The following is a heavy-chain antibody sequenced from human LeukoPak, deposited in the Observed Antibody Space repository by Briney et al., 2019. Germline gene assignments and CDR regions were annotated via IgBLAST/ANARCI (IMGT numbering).Heavy chain of an antibody. V-gene: IGHV4-59*08. J-gene: IGHJ3*02. CDR1: GGSISSYY. CDR2: IYYSGST. Sequence: SETLSLTCTVSGGSISSYYWSWVRQPPGKGLEWIGYIYYSGSTNYNPSLKSRVTISVDTSKNQFSLKPSSVTAADTAVYYCAGQYYYGSGSYNAFDIWGQGTMVTVSS. D-gene: IGHD3-10*01. CDR3: AGQYYYGSGSYNAFDI.